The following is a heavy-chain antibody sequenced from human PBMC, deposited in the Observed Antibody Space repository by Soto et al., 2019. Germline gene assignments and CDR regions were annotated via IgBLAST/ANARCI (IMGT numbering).Heavy chain of an antibody. Sequence: GGSLRLSCAASGFTFSRNAMSWVRQAPGKGLEWVSVISGSGGSTYYADSVKGRFTISRDNPKNTLYLQMNSLRAEDTAVYYCAKSPKAGDSPFDYWGQGTLVTVSS. CDR3: AKSPKAGDSPFDY. V-gene: IGHV3-23*01. CDR2: ISGSGGST. D-gene: IGHD6-13*01. CDR1: GFTFSRNA. J-gene: IGHJ4*02.